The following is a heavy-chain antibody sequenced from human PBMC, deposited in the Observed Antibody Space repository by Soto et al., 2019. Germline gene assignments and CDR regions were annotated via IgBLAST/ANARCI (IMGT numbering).Heavy chain of an antibody. D-gene: IGHD3-3*01. CDR2: IKQDGSEK. CDR3: ARDRFRKVGVVIIRHYWSDP. CDR1: GFTFSSYW. Sequence: GGSLRLSCAASGFTFSSYWMSWVRQAPGKGLEWVANIKQDGSEKYYVDSVKGRFTISRDNAKNSLYLQMNSLRAEDTAVYYCARDRFRKVGVVIIRHYWSDPWGKGTLVTVSS. J-gene: IGHJ5*02. V-gene: IGHV3-7*01.